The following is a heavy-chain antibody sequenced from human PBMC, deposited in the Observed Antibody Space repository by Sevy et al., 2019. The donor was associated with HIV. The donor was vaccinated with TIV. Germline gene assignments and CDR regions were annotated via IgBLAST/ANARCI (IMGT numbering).Heavy chain of an antibody. V-gene: IGHV3-23*01. D-gene: IGHD3-22*01. CDR2: ISGSGGDT. Sequence: GSLRLSCAASGFTFSTYAMSWVRQAPGKGLEWVSVISGSGGDTYYAESVKGRFTISRDNSKNTRYLQMNGLRAEDTAVYYCAKDAYYYDGSGYSMSQWYYGMDVWGQGTTVTVSS. J-gene: IGHJ6*02. CDR3: AKDAYYYDGSGYSMSQWYYGMDV. CDR1: GFTFSTYA.